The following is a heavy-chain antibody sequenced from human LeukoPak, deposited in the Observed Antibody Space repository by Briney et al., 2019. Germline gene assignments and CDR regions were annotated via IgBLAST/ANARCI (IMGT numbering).Heavy chain of an antibody. J-gene: IGHJ4*02. V-gene: IGHV4-59*01. CDR2: IYYSGST. Sequence: PSETLSLTCSVSDGSISSYYWNWIRQPPGKGLEWIGYIYYSGSTKYNPSLKSRVTISVDTSKNQFSLKLSSVTAADTAVYYCASTFQGNFDYWGQGTLVTVSS. CDR3: ASTFQGNFDY. CDR1: DGSISSYY. D-gene: IGHD2/OR15-2a*01.